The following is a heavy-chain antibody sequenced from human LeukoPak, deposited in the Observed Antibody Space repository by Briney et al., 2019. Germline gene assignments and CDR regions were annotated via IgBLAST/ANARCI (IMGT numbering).Heavy chain of an antibody. V-gene: IGHV3-30*18. J-gene: IGHJ4*02. CDR3: AKGGHYDSSGYYIQID. CDR2: ISYDGSNK. CDR1: GFTFSSYG. Sequence: PGRSLRLSCAASGFTFSSYGMHWVRQAPGKGLEWVAVISYDGSNKYYADSVKGRFTISRDNSKNTLYLQMNSLRAGDTAVYYCAKGGHYDSSGYYIQIDWGQGTLVTVSS. D-gene: IGHD3-22*01.